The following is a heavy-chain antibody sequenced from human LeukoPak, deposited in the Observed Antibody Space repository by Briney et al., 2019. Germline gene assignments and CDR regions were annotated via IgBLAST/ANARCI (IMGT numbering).Heavy chain of an antibody. CDR2: IDWDDDK. D-gene: IGHD2-15*01. Sequence: SGPALVKPTQTLTLTCTFSGFSLSTRGMCVSWIRQPPGKALEWLARIDWDDDKYYSTSLKTRLTISKDTSKNQVVLTMTNMDPADTATYYCARDFGGGSCYSGRNSYYFYGMDVWGQGTMVTVSS. V-gene: IGHV2-70*11. CDR1: GFSLSTRGMC. J-gene: IGHJ6*02. CDR3: ARDFGGGSCYSGRNSYYFYGMDV.